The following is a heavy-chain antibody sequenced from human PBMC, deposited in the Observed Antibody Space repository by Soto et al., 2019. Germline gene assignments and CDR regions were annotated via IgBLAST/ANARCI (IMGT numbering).Heavy chain of an antibody. D-gene: IGHD2-8*01. CDR3: ARDLNPRQEMLYALLGY. Sequence: ESGGGLVQPGGSLRLSCAASGFTFSSYSMNWVRQAPGKGLEWVSYISGSSSMIYYADSVKGRFTISRDNAKNPLYLQMNSLRAEDTAVYYCARDLNPRQEMLYALLGYWGQGTLVTVSS. V-gene: IGHV3-48*01. CDR1: GFTFSSYS. CDR2: ISGSSSMI. J-gene: IGHJ4*02.